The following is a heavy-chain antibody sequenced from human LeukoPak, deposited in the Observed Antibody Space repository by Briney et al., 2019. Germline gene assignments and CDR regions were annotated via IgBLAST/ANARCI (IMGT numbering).Heavy chain of an antibody. D-gene: IGHD6-6*01. Sequence: PSETLSLTCTVSGGSISSYYWSWIRQPPGKGLEWIGYIYYSGSTNYNPSLKSRVTISVDTSKNQFSLKLTPVTAADTAVYYCARVRSSSSNGMDVWGQGTTVTVS. J-gene: IGHJ6*02. CDR2: IYYSGST. CDR1: GGSISSYY. V-gene: IGHV4-59*01. CDR3: ARVRSSSSNGMDV.